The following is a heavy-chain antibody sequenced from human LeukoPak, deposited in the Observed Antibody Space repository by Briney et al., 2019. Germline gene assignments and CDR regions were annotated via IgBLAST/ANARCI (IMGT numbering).Heavy chain of an antibody. V-gene: IGHV3-23*01. CDR1: GFTFSSHG. J-gene: IGHJ6*03. D-gene: IGHD3-9*01. CDR2: ITSGTRT. Sequence: PGGSLRLSCAASGFTFSSHGMNWVRQAPGKGLERVSGITSGTRTYYADSVKGRFAISRDNSKNTMYLQMNSLRAEDTAVYYCTTEARRVDWLLRIRNSGIDYYYYMDVWGKGTTVTVSS. CDR3: TTEARRVDWLLRIRNSGIDYYYYMDV.